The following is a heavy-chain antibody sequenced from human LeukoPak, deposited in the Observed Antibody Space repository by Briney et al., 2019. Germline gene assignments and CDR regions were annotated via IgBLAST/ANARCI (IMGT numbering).Heavy chain of an antibody. Sequence: GASVKVSCKASGYTFTTYAMHWVRQAPAQRLEWMGWINVANGNTKYSQKFQGRVTITRDPSASTAYMELSSLRSEDTAVYYCARGLSWVVGSGWWFDYWGEGTLVTVSS. J-gene: IGHJ4*02. CDR3: ARGLSWVVGSGWWFDY. CDR2: INVANGNT. V-gene: IGHV1-3*01. CDR1: GYTFTTYA. D-gene: IGHD6-19*01.